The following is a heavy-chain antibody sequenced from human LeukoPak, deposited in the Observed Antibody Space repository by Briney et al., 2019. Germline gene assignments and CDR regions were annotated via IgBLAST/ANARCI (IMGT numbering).Heavy chain of an antibody. CDR3: ARDGRYCGGGSCFFEV. V-gene: IGHV3-11*01. Sequence: PGGSLRLSCVASGFIFTDYYMTWIRQAPGQGLEWVSSMSGSGTTRYYADSVRGRFTISRDNANKSLYLQVNSLRADDTAVYYCARDGRYCGGGSCFFEVWGQGTLVTVSS. J-gene: IGHJ4*02. D-gene: IGHD3-10*01. CDR1: GFIFTDYY. CDR2: MSGSGTTR.